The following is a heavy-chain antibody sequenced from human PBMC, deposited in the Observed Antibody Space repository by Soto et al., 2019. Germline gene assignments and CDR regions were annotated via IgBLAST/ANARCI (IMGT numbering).Heavy chain of an antibody. CDR1: GYTFTSYG. Sequence: QVQLLQSGPEVQKPGASVRVSCKTSGYTFTSYGISWVRQAPGQGLEWMGRVSPNNGDTYYAQKFPGRVTMTTDASTNTVYLDLTSLTSDDTAIYFCSRFGAYGSHWGQGTLVTVSS. D-gene: IGHD3-10*01. CDR3: SRFGAYGSH. V-gene: IGHV1-18*04. J-gene: IGHJ4*02. CDR2: VSPNNGDT.